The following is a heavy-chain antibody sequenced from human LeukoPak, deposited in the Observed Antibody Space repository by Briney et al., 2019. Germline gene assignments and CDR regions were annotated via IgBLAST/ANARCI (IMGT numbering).Heavy chain of an antibody. V-gene: IGHV3-23*01. Sequence: GGSLRLPCAASGFTFSSYAMSWVRQAPGKGLEWVSAISGSGGSTYYPDSVKGRFTISRDNSKNTLHLQMNSLRAEDTAVYYCAKVGSTLEVDYWGQGTLDTVSS. D-gene: IGHD3-10*01. J-gene: IGHJ4*02. CDR3: AKVGSTLEVDY. CDR2: ISGSGGST. CDR1: GFTFSSYA.